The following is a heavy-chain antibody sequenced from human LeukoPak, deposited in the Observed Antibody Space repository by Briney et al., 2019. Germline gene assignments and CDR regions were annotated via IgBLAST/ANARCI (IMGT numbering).Heavy chain of an antibody. CDR1: GGSSSGYY. V-gene: IGHV4-34*01. J-gene: IGHJ4*02. D-gene: IGHD4-17*01. CDR3: ATGLRINSFGY. Sequence: SETLSLTRAVYGGSSSGYYWSWIRQPPGKGLEWIGEINHSGSTNYNPSLKSRVTISVDTSKNQFSLKLSSVTAADTAVYYCATGLRINSFGYWGQGTLVTVSS. CDR2: INHSGST.